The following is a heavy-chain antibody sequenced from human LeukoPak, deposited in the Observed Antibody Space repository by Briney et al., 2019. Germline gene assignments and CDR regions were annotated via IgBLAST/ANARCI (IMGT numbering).Heavy chain of an antibody. D-gene: IGHD3-22*01. V-gene: IGHV1-58*02. J-gene: IGHJ4*02. CDR3: AKDLAYYDSSGYYYHY. Sequence: SVKVFCKASGFTFTSSAMQWVRQARGQRLEWIGWIVVGSGNTNYAQKFQERVTITRDMSTSTAYMELSSLRSEDTAVYYCAKDLAYYDSSGYYYHYWGQGTLVTVSS. CDR2: IVVGSGNT. CDR1: GFTFTSSA.